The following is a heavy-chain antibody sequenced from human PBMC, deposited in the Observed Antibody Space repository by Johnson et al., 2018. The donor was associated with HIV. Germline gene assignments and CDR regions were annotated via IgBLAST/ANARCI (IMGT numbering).Heavy chain of an antibody. CDR2: ISYDGSNK. Sequence: QVQLVESGGGVVQPGRSLRLSCAASGFTFSSYAMHWVRQAPGKGLEWVAVISYDGSNKYYADSVKGRFTISRDNAKNTLYLQMSSLRAEDTAVYYCARHYGWGDNWDAFDIWGQGTMVTVSS. CDR3: ARHYGWGDNWDAFDI. CDR1: GFTFSSYA. V-gene: IGHV3-30*04. J-gene: IGHJ3*02. D-gene: IGHD4-17*01.